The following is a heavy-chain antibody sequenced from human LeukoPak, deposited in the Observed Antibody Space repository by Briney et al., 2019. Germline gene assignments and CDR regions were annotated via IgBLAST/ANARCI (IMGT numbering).Heavy chain of an antibody. CDR1: GFTFSSYS. CDR2: ISSSSSYI. CDR3: ARDPDFWSGLDY. V-gene: IGHV3-21*01. Sequence: GGSLRLSCAASGFTFSSYSMNWVRQGPGKGLEWVSSISSSSSYIYYADSVKGRFTISRDNAKNSLYLQMNSLRAEDTAVYYCARDPDFWSGLDYWGQGTLVTVSS. J-gene: IGHJ4*02. D-gene: IGHD3-3*01.